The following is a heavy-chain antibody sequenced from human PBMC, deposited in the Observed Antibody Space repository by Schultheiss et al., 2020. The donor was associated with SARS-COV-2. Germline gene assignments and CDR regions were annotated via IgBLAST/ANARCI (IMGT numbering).Heavy chain of an antibody. V-gene: IGHV4-61*02. D-gene: IGHD5/OR15-5a*01. J-gene: IGHJ5*02. CDR3: ARGSTMGTP. CDR2: IYTSGST. CDR1: GGSISSGSYY. Sequence: SETLSLTCTVSGGSISSGSYYWSWIRQPAGKGLEWIGRIYTSGSTNYNPSLKSRVTMSVDTSKNQFSLKLSSVTAADTAVYYCARGSTMGTPWGHGTLVTVSS.